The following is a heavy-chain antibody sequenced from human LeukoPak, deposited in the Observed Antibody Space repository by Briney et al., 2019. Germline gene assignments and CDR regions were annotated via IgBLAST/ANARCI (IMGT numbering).Heavy chain of an antibody. CDR3: AKDGTGCGGDCYSDY. Sequence: GGSLRLSCAASGFTFSAYGMSWFRQAPGKGLEWVSAITYSSGNTYYADSVKGRFTISRDNSKNTLYLQMNSLRAEDTALYYCAKDGTGCGGDCYSDYWGQGPLVTVSS. D-gene: IGHD2-21*02. CDR2: ITYSSGNT. V-gene: IGHV3-23*01. J-gene: IGHJ4*02. CDR1: GFTFSAYG.